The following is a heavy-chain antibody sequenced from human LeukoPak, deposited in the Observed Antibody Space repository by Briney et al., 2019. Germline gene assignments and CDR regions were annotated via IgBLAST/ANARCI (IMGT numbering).Heavy chain of an antibody. D-gene: IGHD6-13*01. CDR2: IKSKTDGGTT. CDR3: ARDSSSWFPASHPFDY. J-gene: IGHJ4*02. CDR1: GFTFSNAW. V-gene: IGHV3-15*01. Sequence: GGSLRLSCAASGFTFSNAWMSWVRQAPGKGLEWVGRIKSKTDGGTTDYAAPVKGRFTISRDDSKNTLYLQMNSLKTEDTAVYYCARDSSSWFPASHPFDYWGQGTLVTVSS.